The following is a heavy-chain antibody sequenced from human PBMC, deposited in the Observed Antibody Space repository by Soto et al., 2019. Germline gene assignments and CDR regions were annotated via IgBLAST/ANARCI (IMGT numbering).Heavy chain of an antibody. V-gene: IGHV3-53*01. CDR3: TRPGIAVAGSTDYYYGVDV. CDR1: GVTVSSNY. Sequence: GGSLRLSCAASGVTVSSNYMSWVRQAPGKGLEWVSVIYSGGSTYYADSVRGRFTISRDNSKNTLYLQMNSLRAEDTAVYYCTRPGIAVAGSTDYYYGVDVWGLGTTVIVSS. CDR2: IYSGGST. D-gene: IGHD6-19*01. J-gene: IGHJ6*02.